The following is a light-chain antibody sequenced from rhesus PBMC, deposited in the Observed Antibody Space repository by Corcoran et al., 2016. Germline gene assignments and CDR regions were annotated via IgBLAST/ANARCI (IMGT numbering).Light chain of an antibody. J-gene: IGKJ2*01. CDR1: QSVSSR. V-gene: IGKV3-17*03. Sequence: EVVLTQSPATLSLSPGERATLSCRASQSVSSRLAWYQQRPGQAPRLLIYDATTRATGIPDRFGGRGCGTDFTLTISSLEPEDVGVFYCQQYSNWYIVGQGTKVEIK. CDR2: DAT. CDR3: QQYSNWYI.